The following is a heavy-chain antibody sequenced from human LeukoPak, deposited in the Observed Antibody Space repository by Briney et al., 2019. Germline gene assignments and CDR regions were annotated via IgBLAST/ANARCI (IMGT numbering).Heavy chain of an antibody. CDR1: RGSLRGYY. CDR2: IFYLGST. V-gene: IGHV4-59*01. D-gene: IGHD1-26*01. Sequence: PGSLSLTPTVSRGSLRGYYSSWIRQPRAKGLEWIGYIFYLGSTNYNPSLKSRVTISVDTSKNQFSLKLSSVTAPDTAVYYCARGEWDLLFDYWGQGTLVTVSS. CDR3: ARGEWDLLFDY. J-gene: IGHJ4*02.